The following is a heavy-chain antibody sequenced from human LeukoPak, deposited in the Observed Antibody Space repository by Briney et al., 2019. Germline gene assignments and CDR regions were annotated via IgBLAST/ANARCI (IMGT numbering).Heavy chain of an antibody. CDR2: ISGSGGST. CDR3: AKSDYYYDSSGYYPLDY. V-gene: IGHV3-23*01. D-gene: IGHD3-22*01. J-gene: IGHJ4*02. CDR1: GFTFSSYG. Sequence: PGGSLRLSCAASGFTFSSYGMSWVRQAPGKGLEWVSAISGSGGSTYYADSVKGRFTISRDNSKNTLYLQMNSLRAEDTAVYYCAKSDYYYDSSGYYPLDYWGQGTLVTVSS.